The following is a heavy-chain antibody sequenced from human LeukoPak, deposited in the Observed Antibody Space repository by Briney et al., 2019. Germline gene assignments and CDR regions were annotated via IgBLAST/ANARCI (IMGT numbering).Heavy chain of an antibody. V-gene: IGHV4-59*01. J-gene: IGHJ6*02. CDR1: GGSISGYY. Sequence: PSETLSLTCTVSGGSISGYYWSWIRQPPGKGLEWIGYIYYSGSTNYNPSLKSRVTISVDTSKNQFSLKLSSVTAADTAVYYCARRGYYGSGSYYNVPRPNYYYYGMDVWGQGTTVTVSS. CDR2: IYYSGST. D-gene: IGHD3-10*01. CDR3: ARRGYYGSGSYYNVPRPNYYYYGMDV.